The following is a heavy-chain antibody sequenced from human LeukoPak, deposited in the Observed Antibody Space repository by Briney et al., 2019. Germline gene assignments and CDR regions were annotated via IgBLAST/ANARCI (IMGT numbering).Heavy chain of an antibody. CDR1: GFTFSRSG. Sequence: GGSLRLSCAASGFTFSRSGMHWVRQAPGKGLEWVALRYDDASQKDYADAVKGRFIISRDNAKNTLYLQMNSLRAEDTAVYYCARELTMPAAGWQIQNWGQGTLVTVSS. CDR3: ARELTMPAAGWQIQN. CDR2: RYDDASQK. D-gene: IGHD6-13*01. V-gene: IGHV3-33*01. J-gene: IGHJ1*01.